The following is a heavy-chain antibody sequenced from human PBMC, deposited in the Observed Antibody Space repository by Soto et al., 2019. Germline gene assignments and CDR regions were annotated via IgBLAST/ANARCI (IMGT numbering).Heavy chain of an antibody. CDR2: INAGNGNT. V-gene: IGHV1-3*01. CDR3: ARMVRGDIYYYYGMDV. J-gene: IGHJ6*02. CDR1: GYTFTSYA. D-gene: IGHD3-10*01. Sequence: QVQLVQSGAEVKKPGASVKVSCKASGYTFTSYAMHWVRQAPGQRLEWMGWINAGNGNTKYSQKFQRRVTITRDTSASTAYMELSSLRSEDTAVYYCARMVRGDIYYYYGMDVWGQGTTVTVSS.